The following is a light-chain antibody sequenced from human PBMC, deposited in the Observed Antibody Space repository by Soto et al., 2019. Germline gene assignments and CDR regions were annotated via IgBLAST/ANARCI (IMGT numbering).Light chain of an antibody. CDR1: QSVGNK. V-gene: IGKV3-15*01. CDR3: QQYNILRSIT. Sequence: EIVVTQSPAALSVSPGERATLSCRASQSVGNKVAWYQHKPGQTPRLIIYDISTRAAGVPARFSGSGYGTDFTLTISSLQSEDFAVYYCQQYNILRSITFGQGTRLEIK. CDR2: DIS. J-gene: IGKJ5*01.